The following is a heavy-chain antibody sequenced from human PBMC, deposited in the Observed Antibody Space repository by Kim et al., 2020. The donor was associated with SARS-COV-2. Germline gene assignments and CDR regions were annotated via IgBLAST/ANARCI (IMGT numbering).Heavy chain of an antibody. CDR1: GFTFSSYG. CDR3: CPDYSGSGSLY. CDR2: IWYDGSNK. J-gene: IGHJ4*02. V-gene: IGHV3-33*01. D-gene: IGHD3-10*01. Sequence: GGSLRLSCAASGFTFSSYGMHWVRQAPGKGLEWVAAIWYDGSNKYYADSVKGRFTISRDNSKNTLYLQMNRLRAEDTAVYYCCPDYSGSGSLYWGQGTLV.